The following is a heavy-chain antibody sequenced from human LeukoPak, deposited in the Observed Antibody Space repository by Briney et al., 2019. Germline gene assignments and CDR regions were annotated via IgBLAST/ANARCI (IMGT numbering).Heavy chain of an antibody. J-gene: IGHJ3*02. CDR2: ISAYNGNT. CDR1: VYTFTSYG. Sequence: ASVKVSSKAAVYTFTSYGISWVQQAPSQGLEWMGWISAYNGNTNYAQKLQGRVTMTTDTSTSTAYIELRSLSSDDTAVYYCARDLPGIAAAGTRPYDAFDIWGQGTMVTVSS. CDR3: ARDLPGIAAAGTRPYDAFDI. D-gene: IGHD6-13*01. V-gene: IGHV1-18*01.